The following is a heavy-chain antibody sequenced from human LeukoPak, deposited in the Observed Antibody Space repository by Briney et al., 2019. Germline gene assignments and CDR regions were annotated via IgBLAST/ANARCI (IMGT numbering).Heavy chain of an antibody. CDR1: GGSISSSSYY. CDR2: IYYSGST. V-gene: IGHV4-61*05. J-gene: IGHJ3*02. Sequence: PSETLSLTCTVSGGSISSSSYYWGWIRQPPGKGLEWIGYIYYSGSTNYNPSLKSRVTISVDTSKNQFSLKLSSVTAADTAVYYCALLGNAFDIWGQGTMVTVSS. D-gene: IGHD2-15*01. CDR3: ALLGNAFDI.